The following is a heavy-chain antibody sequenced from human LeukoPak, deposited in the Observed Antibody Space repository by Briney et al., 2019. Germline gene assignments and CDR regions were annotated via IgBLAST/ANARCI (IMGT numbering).Heavy chain of an antibody. CDR3: AKDPYRVVVATGNYLDP. J-gene: IGHJ5*02. Sequence: GGSLRLSCAASGFTFSGFSMSWVRQSPTKGLEWVANIKQDGSERYYVDSVKGRFTISRDNSKNTVYLQMNSLRAEDTAIYYCAKDPYRVVVATGNYLDPWGQGTLVTVSS. CDR2: IKQDGSER. V-gene: IGHV3-7*01. D-gene: IGHD2-15*01. CDR1: GFTFSGFS.